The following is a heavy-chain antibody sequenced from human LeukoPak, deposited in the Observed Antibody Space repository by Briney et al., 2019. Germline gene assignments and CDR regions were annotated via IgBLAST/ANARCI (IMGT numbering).Heavy chain of an antibody. CDR1: GFTVSSNY. J-gene: IGHJ4*02. CDR2: IYSGGST. V-gene: IGHV3-53*01. CDR3: ARLMTSSWYDMGDY. Sequence: PGGSLTLPCAASGFTVSSNYMSWIRQAPGKGLEWVSVIYSGGSTYYAASLKGRFTISRDNSKNTLYLQMNSLRAEDTAVYYCARLMTSSWYDMGDYWGEGALVTVSS. D-gene: IGHD6-13*01.